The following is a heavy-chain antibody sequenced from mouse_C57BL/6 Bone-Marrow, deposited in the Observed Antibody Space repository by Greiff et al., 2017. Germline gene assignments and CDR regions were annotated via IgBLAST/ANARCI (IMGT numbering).Heavy chain of an antibody. CDR1: GYSITSGYY. Sequence: EVKLQESGPGLVKPSQSLSLTCSVTGYSITSGYYWNWIRQFPGNKLEWMGYISYDGSNNYNPSLKNRISITRDTSKNQFFLKLNSVTTEDTATYYCARESYDGYYFYAMDYWGQGTSVTVSS. D-gene: IGHD2-3*01. V-gene: IGHV3-6*01. CDR2: ISYDGSN. J-gene: IGHJ4*01. CDR3: ARESYDGYYFYAMDY.